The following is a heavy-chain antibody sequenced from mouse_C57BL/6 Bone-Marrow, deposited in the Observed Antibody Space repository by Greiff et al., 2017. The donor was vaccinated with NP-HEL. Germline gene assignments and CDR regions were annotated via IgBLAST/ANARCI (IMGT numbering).Heavy chain of an antibody. CDR1: GYTFTSYW. V-gene: IGHV1-55*01. J-gene: IGHJ2*01. CDR3: ARGTYGNFFDY. Sequence: QVQLQQPGAELVKPGASVKLSCKASGYTFTSYWITWVKQRPGQGLEWIGDIYPGSGSTNYNEKFKSKATLTVDTSSSTAYMQLSSLTSEDSAIYYCARGTYGNFFDYWGQGTTLTVSS. CDR2: IYPGSGST. D-gene: IGHD2-1*01.